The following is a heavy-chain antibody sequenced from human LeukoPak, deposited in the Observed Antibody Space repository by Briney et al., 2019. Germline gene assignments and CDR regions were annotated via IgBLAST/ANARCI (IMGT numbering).Heavy chain of an antibody. Sequence: SETLSLTFAFYGWSFSGYYWNWIRQPPGKGLEWIGEINYRGSTNYNPSLKSRVTISVDTSKNQFSMKLSYVTAADTAVYDCEREIMVRGVIYARPHNWFDPWGQGTLVTVSS. CDR1: GWSFSGYY. CDR2: INYRGST. CDR3: EREIMVRGVIYARPHNWFDP. V-gene: IGHV4-34*01. D-gene: IGHD3-10*01. J-gene: IGHJ5*02.